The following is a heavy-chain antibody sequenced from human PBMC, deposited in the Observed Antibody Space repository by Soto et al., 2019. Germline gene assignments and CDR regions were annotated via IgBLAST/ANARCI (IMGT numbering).Heavy chain of an antibody. CDR2: IIPIFGTA. Sequence: QVQLVQSGAEVKKPGSSVKVSCKASGGTFSSYAISWVRQAPGQGLEWMGGIIPIFGTANYAQKFQGRVTITADESTSTAYMALSRLRFEDTAVYYCARDGGISGSYLSSSFDYWGQGTLVTVSS. J-gene: IGHJ4*02. V-gene: IGHV1-69*01. CDR3: ARDGGISGSYLSSSFDY. D-gene: IGHD1-26*01. CDR1: GGTFSSYA.